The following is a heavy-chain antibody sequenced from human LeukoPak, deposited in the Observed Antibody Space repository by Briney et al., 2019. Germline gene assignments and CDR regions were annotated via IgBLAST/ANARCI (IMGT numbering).Heavy chain of an antibody. J-gene: IGHJ6*04. V-gene: IGHV3-11*04. Sequence: PGESLRLSCGASGFTFNDYYMTWIRQAPGKGLEWVSYISSSGSTIYYADSVKGRFTISRDNAKNSLYLQMNSLRAEDTAVYYCAELGITMIGGVWGKGTTVTISS. CDR1: GFTFNDYY. CDR2: ISSSGSTI. CDR3: AELGITMIGGV. D-gene: IGHD3-10*02.